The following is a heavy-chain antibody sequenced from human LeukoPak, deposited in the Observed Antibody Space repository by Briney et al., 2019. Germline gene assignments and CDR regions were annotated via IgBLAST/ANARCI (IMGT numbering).Heavy chain of an antibody. V-gene: IGHV3-33*01. J-gene: IGHJ4*02. CDR3: AREALTVGATDY. D-gene: IGHD1-26*01. Sequence: GGSLRLSYAASGFTFSSYGMHWVRQAPGKGLEWVAVIWYDGSNKYYADSVKGRFTISRDNSKNTLYLQMNSLRAEDTAVYYCAREALTVGATDYWGQGTLVTVSS. CDR2: IWYDGSNK. CDR1: GFTFSSYG.